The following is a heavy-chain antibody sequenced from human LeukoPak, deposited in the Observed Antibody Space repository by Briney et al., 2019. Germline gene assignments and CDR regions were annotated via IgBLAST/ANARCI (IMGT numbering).Heavy chain of an antibody. D-gene: IGHD3-10*01. J-gene: IGHJ6*03. Sequence: SETLSLTCTVSGGSISSYYWSWIRQPPGKGLEWIGYIYYSGSTNYNPSLKSRVTISVDTSKNQFPLKLSSVTAADTAVYYCAGGYYYGSGSYSYMDVWGKGTTVTISS. CDR1: GGSISSYY. V-gene: IGHV4-59*12. CDR3: AGGYYYGSGSYSYMDV. CDR2: IYYSGST.